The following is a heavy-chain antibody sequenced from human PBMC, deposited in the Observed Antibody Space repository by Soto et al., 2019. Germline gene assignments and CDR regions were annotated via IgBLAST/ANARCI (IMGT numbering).Heavy chain of an antibody. Sequence: QVQLVESGGGVVQPGRSLRLSCAASGFTFSSYAMHWVRQAPGKGLEWVAVISYDGSNKYYADSVKGRFTISRDNSKNTLYLQMNSLRAEDTAVYYCARDESYCISTSCYPSGLDYYYYYGMDVWGQGTTVTVSS. J-gene: IGHJ6*02. CDR2: ISYDGSNK. CDR3: ARDESYCISTSCYPSGLDYYYYYGMDV. D-gene: IGHD2-2*01. V-gene: IGHV3-30-3*01. CDR1: GFTFSSYA.